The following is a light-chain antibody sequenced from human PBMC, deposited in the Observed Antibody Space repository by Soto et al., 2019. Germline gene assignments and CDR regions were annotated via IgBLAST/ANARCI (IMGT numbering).Light chain of an antibody. V-gene: IGKV3-11*01. CDR3: QQYDNWPLP. CDR2: DAS. CDR1: QSVSSF. Sequence: EVVLAQSPATLSLSPGERATLSCRASQSVSSFLAWYQQKPGQAPRLLLYDASNRATGIPVRFSGSGSGTEFTLTISSLQSEDFTVYYCQQYDNWPLPFGGGTKVDIK. J-gene: IGKJ4*01.